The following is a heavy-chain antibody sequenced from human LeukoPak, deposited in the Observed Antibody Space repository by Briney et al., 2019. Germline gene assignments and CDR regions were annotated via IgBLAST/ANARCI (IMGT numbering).Heavy chain of an antibody. Sequence: PGGSLRLSCAASGFTSSTYVMHWVRQAPGKGLEWVAFIRYDGSNKYYADSVKGRFTISRDNSKNTFYLQMNSLRGEDTAVYYCAKDRETGMMTSSFDDWGQGNLVTVSS. CDR3: AKDRETGMMTSSFDD. CDR1: GFTSSTYV. CDR2: IRYDGSNK. J-gene: IGHJ4*02. V-gene: IGHV3-30*02. D-gene: IGHD3-16*01.